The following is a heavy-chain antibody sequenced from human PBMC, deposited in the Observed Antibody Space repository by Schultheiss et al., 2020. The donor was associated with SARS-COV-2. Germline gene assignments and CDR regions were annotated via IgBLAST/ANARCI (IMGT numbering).Heavy chain of an antibody. V-gene: IGHV4-61*03. CDR3: ARTHAGRYGALDI. CDR2: IYYTGST. J-gene: IGHJ3*02. Sequence: SETLSLTCIVSGVSVGSGNFYWSWIRQSPGKGLEWIGYIYYTGSTKYIPSLMSRVIMTSDTSKSHVSLKMSNLTAADTAVYYCARTHAGRYGALDIWGQGTTVTVSS. D-gene: IGHD3-16*01. CDR1: GVSVGSGNFY.